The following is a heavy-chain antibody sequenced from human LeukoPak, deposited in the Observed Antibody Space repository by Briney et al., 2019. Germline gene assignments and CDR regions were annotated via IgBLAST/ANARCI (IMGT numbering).Heavy chain of an antibody. CDR2: IYSGGST. D-gene: IGHD3-10*01. CDR3: ARIPIIRYYYYGMDV. V-gene: IGHV3-53*04. CDR1: GFTVSSNY. J-gene: IGHJ6*02. Sequence: PGGSLRLSCAASGFTVSSNYMSWVRQAPGKGLEWVSVIYSGGSTYYADSVKGRFTISRHNSKNTLYLQMNSLRAEDTAVYYCARIPIIRYYYYGMDVWGQGTTVTVSS.